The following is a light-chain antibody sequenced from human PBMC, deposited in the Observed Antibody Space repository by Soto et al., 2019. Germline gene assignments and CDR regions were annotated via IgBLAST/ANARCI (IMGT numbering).Light chain of an antibody. V-gene: IGKV1-9*01. CDR3: QQLNNYPRT. J-gene: IGKJ1*01. Sequence: DIQLTQSPSFLSASVGERVTITCRASQGISSFLAWYQQMPGKAPKLLIYAASTLHSGVPSRFSGSGSGTEFTLSISSLQPEDFATYYCQQLNNYPRTFGQGTKVEIK. CDR2: AAS. CDR1: QGISSF.